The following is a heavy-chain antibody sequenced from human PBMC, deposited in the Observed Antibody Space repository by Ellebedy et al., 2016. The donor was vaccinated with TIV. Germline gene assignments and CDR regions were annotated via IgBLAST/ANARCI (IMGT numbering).Heavy chain of an antibody. Sequence: ASVKVSXKASGYTFTSYDINWVRQATGQGLEWMGWMNPNSGNTGYAQKFQGRVTMTRNTSISTAYMELSSLRSEDTAVYYCASEARFSGGGDDYYYYYGMDVWGQGTTVTVSS. CDR1: GYTFTSYD. CDR3: ASEARFSGGGDDYYYYYGMDV. J-gene: IGHJ6*02. V-gene: IGHV1-8*01. CDR2: MNPNSGNT. D-gene: IGHD2-15*01.